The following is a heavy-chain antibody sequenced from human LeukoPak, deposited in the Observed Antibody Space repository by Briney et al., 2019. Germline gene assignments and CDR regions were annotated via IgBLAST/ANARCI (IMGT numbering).Heavy chain of an antibody. CDR2: INPNSGGT. CDR1: GYTFTGYY. D-gene: IGHD2-15*01. Sequence: ASVKDSCKASGYTFTGYYMHWVRQAPGQGLEWMGWINPNSGGTNYAQKFQGRVTMTRDTSISTAYMELSRLRSDDTAVYYCARVGYCSGGSCYPKLTYDYWGQGTLVTVSS. V-gene: IGHV1-2*02. CDR3: ARVGYCSGGSCYPKLTYDY. J-gene: IGHJ4*02.